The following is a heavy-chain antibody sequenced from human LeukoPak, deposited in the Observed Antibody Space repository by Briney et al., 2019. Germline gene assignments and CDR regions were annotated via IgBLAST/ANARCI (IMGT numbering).Heavy chain of an antibody. CDR1: GYTFTSYG. V-gene: IGHV1-18*01. J-gene: IGHJ6*02. CDR3: ARDGIVVVTAGHYYCGMDV. D-gene: IGHD2-21*02. CDR2: ISAYNGNT. Sequence: ASVKVSCKASGYTFTSYGISWVRQAPGQGLEWMGWISAYNGNTNYAQKFQGRVTMTTDTSTSTAYMELRSLRSDDTAVYYCARDGIVVVTAGHYYCGMDVWGQGTTVTVSS.